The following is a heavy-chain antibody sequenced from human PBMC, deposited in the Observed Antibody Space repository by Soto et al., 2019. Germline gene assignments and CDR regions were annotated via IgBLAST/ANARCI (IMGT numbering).Heavy chain of an antibody. D-gene: IGHD2-2*01. Sequence: EVHLVESGGGLVQPGGSLRLSCAASGFTFSGHWISWVRQAPGKGLEWVAHIKQDGSETFYVGSVKGRFTISRDNAKNSLDLQMNSLRVEDTALYYCARDRAFCSGTNCRRGSIYYYYMDVWGNGTTVTVSS. CDR1: GFTFSGHW. CDR2: IKQDGSET. V-gene: IGHV3-7*01. J-gene: IGHJ6*03. CDR3: ARDRAFCSGTNCRRGSIYYYYMDV.